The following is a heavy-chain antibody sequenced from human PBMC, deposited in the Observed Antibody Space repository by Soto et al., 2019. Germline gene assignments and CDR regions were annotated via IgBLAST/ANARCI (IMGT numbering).Heavy chain of an antibody. J-gene: IGHJ5*02. CDR2: IYYSGST. Sequence: SETLSLTCSVSGGSISSSSYFWGWIRQPPGKGLEWIGSIYYSGSTYYNPSLKSRVTVSVDTSKNQFSLKLSSVTSADTAVYYCARHPSDFWFDPWGQGTLVTVS. D-gene: IGHD2-21*02. CDR3: ARHPSDFWFDP. CDR1: GGSISSSSYF. V-gene: IGHV4-39*01.